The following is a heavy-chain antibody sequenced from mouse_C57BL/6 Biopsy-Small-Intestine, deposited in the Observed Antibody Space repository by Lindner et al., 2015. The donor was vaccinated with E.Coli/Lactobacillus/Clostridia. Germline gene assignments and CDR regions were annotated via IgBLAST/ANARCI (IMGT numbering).Heavy chain of an antibody. CDR3: ARRVYE. Sequence: VQLQESGPGLVKPSQSLSLTCSVTGYSITSGYYWNWIRQFPGNKLEWMGYISYDGSNNYNPSLKNRISITRDTSKNQFFLKLNSVTTEDTATYYCARRVYEWGQGITLTVSS. J-gene: IGHJ2*01. D-gene: IGHD1-1*01. CDR1: GYSITSGYY. CDR2: ISYDGSN. V-gene: IGHV3-6*01.